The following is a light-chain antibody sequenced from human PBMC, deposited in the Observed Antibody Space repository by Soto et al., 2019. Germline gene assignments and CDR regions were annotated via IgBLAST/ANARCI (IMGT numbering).Light chain of an antibody. CDR2: AAS. CDR1: QGISSY. CDR3: QQNYSHPRT. V-gene: IGKV1-8*01. J-gene: IGKJ1*01. Sequence: AIRMTQSPSSLSASTGDRVTITCRASQGISSYLAWYQQKPGKAPKLLIYAASTLQSGVPSRFSGSGSGTDFTLTISCLQSEDFATHYCQQNYSHPRTFGKGTKV.